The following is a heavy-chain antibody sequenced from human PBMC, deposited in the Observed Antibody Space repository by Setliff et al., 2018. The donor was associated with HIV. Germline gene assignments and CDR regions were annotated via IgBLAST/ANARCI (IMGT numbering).Heavy chain of an antibody. J-gene: IGHJ3*02. V-gene: IGHV4-59*01. Sequence: SETLSLTCTVSGGFISSYYWSWIRRPPGKGLEWIGYVYGSGSTNYNPSLKSRVTISVDTSRNQFSLKVTSVTAADTAVYYCATRRDGYRDSFDIWGQGTVGT. CDR3: ATRRDGYRDSFDI. D-gene: IGHD2-21*01. CDR2: VYGSGST. CDR1: GGFISSYY.